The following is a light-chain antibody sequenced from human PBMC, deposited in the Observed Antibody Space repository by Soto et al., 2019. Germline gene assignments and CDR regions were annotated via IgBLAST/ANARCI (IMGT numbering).Light chain of an antibody. J-gene: IGKJ4*01. CDR2: DAS. CDR1: QSVSSY. V-gene: IGKV3-11*01. Sequence: VLTQSPATLSLSPGERATLSCRASQSVSSYLAWYQQKPGQAPRLLIYDASNRATGIPARFSGSGSGTDFTLTSSSLEPEDFAVYYCQQRSNWPELTFGGGTKVDIK. CDR3: QQRSNWPELT.